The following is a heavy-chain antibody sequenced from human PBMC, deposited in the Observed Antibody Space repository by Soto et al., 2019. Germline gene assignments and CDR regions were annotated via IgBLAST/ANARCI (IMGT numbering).Heavy chain of an antibody. CDR2: VYYSGIT. J-gene: IGHJ5*02. Sequence: PSETLSLTCSVSGGSIRRRGYYWSWIRQRPGEGPEWIGFVYYSGITDYNPSLKSRVTISADTSKNQFSLSLYSVTAADTAVYYCASSGGPEGDWFDPWGQGILVTVSS. CDR1: GGSIRRRGYY. D-gene: IGHD2-15*01. CDR3: ASSGGPEGDWFDP. V-gene: IGHV4-31*02.